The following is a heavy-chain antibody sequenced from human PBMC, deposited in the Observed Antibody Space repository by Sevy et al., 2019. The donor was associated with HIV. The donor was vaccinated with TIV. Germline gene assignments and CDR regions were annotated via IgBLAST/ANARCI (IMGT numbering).Heavy chain of an antibody. V-gene: IGHV3-30-3*01. Sequence: GGSLRLSCATSGFTFSSYSMHWVRQAPGKGLEWVATISYDGINNQYADSVKGRFTISRDNCKNSLSLQMNSLRAEDTAVYFCALERLSSDVAEYFQNWGQGTLVTVSS. CDR1: GFTFSSYS. J-gene: IGHJ1*01. CDR3: ALERLSSDVAEYFQN. D-gene: IGHD1-1*01. CDR2: ISYDGINN.